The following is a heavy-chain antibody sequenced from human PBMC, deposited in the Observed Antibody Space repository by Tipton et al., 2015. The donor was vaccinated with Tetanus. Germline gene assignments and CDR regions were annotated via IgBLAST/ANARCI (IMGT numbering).Heavy chain of an antibody. D-gene: IGHD1-14*01. CDR3: AGGFLFVGIYRYFDY. CDR2: IWYDGINK. J-gene: IGHJ4*02. Sequence: SLRLSCAASGITLSDFGMHWVRQAPGKGLEWVAVIWYDGINKHYADSVKGRFTVSRDISKNTLYLQMNSLRAEDTAVYYCAGGFLFVGIYRYFDYCGQGTLFTVSS. V-gene: IGHV3-33*01. CDR1: GITLSDFG.